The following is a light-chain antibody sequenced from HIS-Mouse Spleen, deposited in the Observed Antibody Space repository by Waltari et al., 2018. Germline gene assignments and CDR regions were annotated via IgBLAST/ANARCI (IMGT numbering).Light chain of an antibody. Sequence: DIQMTQSPSSLSASVGDRVTITCRASQSISSYLNWYQQKPGKAPKLLIYAASSLQSGVPSRLSGSGSVTDVTLTISSLQPEDFATYYCQQSYSTPRTFGQGFAKVEIK. CDR2: AAS. V-gene: IGKV1-39*01. CDR3: QQSYSTPRT. J-gene: IGKJ1*01. CDR1: QSISSY.